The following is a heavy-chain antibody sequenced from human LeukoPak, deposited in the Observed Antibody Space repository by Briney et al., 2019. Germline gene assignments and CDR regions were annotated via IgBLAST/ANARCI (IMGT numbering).Heavy chain of an antibody. CDR3: ARDLPYYDFWSGYYYYFDY. Sequence: ASVKVSCKASGYTFTSYGISWVRQAPGQGLEWMGWISAYNGNTNYARKLQGRVTMTTDTSTSTAYMELRSLRSDDTAVYYCARDLPYYDFWSGYYYYFDYWGQGTLVTVSS. CDR1: GYTFTSYG. D-gene: IGHD3-3*01. J-gene: IGHJ4*02. V-gene: IGHV1-18*01. CDR2: ISAYNGNT.